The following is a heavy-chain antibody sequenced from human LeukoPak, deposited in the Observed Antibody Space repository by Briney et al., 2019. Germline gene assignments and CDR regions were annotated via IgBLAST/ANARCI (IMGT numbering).Heavy chain of an antibody. V-gene: IGHV3-33*01. Sequence: GRSLRLSCAASGFTLSSYGMHWVRQAPGKGLEWVAVIWYDGSNKYYADSVKGRFTISRDNSKNTLYLQMNSLRAEDTAVYYCARELYGDYSNWFDPWGQGTLVTVSS. J-gene: IGHJ5*02. D-gene: IGHD4-17*01. CDR1: GFTLSSYG. CDR2: IWYDGSNK. CDR3: ARELYGDYSNWFDP.